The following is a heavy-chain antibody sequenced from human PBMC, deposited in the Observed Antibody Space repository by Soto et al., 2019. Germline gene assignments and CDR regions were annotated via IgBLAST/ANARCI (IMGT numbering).Heavy chain of an antibody. CDR1: GDTFTGYR. CDR2: INPNSGDT. J-gene: IGHJ5*02. V-gene: IGHV1-2*07. D-gene: IGHD1-26*01. Sequence: ASVKVSSKASGDTFTGYRIHWVRQAPGQGLEWMGWINPNSGDTKQIYKFQGRVTMTRDTSISTAYMELSSLNSYDTAVYYCVRLVRTXLGQVTSVTVSX. CDR3: VRLVRTX.